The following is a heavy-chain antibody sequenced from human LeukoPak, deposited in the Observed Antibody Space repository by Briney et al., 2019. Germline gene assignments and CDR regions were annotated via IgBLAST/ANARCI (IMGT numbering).Heavy chain of an antibody. CDR3: AREGGSYYEIDY. D-gene: IGHD1-26*01. CDR1: GFTFSSYA. V-gene: IGHV3-64*01. Sequence: GGSLRLSCAASGFTFSSYAMHWVRQAPGKGLEYVSAISSNGGSTHYANSVKGRFTISRDNSKNTLYLQMGSLRAEDMAVYYCAREGGSYYEIDYWGQGTLVTVSS. J-gene: IGHJ4*02. CDR2: ISSNGGST.